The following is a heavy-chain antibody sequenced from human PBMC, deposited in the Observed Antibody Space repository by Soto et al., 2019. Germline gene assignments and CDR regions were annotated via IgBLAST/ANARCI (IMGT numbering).Heavy chain of an antibody. J-gene: IGHJ6*02. V-gene: IGHV1-69*13. D-gene: IGHD1-26*01. CDR3: VRSIVGATKHYYYYYGMDV. CDR1: GGTFSSYS. CDR2: IIPIFGTA. Sequence: SVKVSCKASGGTFSSYSISWVRQAPGQGLEWMGGIIPIFGTANYAQKFQGRVTITADESTSTAYMELSSLRSEDTAVYYCVRSIVGATKHYYYYYGMDVWGQGTTVTVSS.